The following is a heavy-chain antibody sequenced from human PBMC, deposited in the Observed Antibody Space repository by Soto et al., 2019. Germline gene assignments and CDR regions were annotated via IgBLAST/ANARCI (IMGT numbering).Heavy chain of an antibody. V-gene: IGHV4-4*02. D-gene: IGHD6-19*01. Sequence: QVQLQESGPGLVRPSGTLSLTCAVSGDSINSNYCWTWVRQPPGKGLEWIAEIYYSGGTSYNPSLKSRGPISMDKSKNQFSLSLTSVTAADTAMYYCARDTGWGLGYWGQGTLVTVSS. CDR3: ARDTGWGLGY. CDR2: IYYSGGT. J-gene: IGHJ4*02. CDR1: GDSINSNYC.